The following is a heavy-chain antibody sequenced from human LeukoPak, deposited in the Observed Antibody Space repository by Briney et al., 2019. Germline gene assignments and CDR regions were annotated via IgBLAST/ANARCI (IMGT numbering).Heavy chain of an antibody. V-gene: IGHV1-24*01. CDR1: GYTLTELS. CDR2: FDPEDGET. D-gene: IGHD4-11*01. CDR3: ATATTDNYYYYYMDV. Sequence: GASVKVSCKVSGYTLTELSMHWGRQAPGKGLEWMGGFDPEDGETIYAQKFQGRVTMTEDTSTDTAYMELSSLRSEDTAVYYCATATTDNYYYYYMDVWGKGTTVTVSS. J-gene: IGHJ6*03.